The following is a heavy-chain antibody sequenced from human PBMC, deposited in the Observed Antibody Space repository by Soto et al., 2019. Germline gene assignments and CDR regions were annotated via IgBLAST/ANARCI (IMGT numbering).Heavy chain of an antibody. Sequence: QVQLVQSGAEVKKPGSSVKVSCKASGGTFSTYAINWVRQAPGQGLEWMGGIIPIFDKEDYAQKFQGRVTITADKATSTAYMELSSLRSEDTAVYYCAVAYCTNGVCYYYYYGMDVWGQGTTGTVSS. CDR2: IIPIFDKE. CDR3: AVAYCTNGVCYYYYYGMDV. J-gene: IGHJ6*02. CDR1: GGTFSTYA. D-gene: IGHD2-8*01. V-gene: IGHV1-69*06.